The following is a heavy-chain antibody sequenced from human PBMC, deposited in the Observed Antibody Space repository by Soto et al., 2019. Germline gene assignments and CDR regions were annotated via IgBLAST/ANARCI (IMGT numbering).Heavy chain of an antibody. V-gene: IGHV1-3*01. CDR2: INAGNGNT. J-gene: IGHJ4*02. D-gene: IGHD5-12*01. CDR1: GYTFTSYA. CDR3: ARGRDIAGGYFDY. Sequence: QVQLVQSGAEVKKPGASVKVSCKASGYTFTSYAMHWVRQAPGQRLEWMGWINAGNGNTKYSQKFQGRVTITRDTSASTAYMELSSLRSEDTAVYYWARGRDIAGGYFDYWGQGTLVTVSS.